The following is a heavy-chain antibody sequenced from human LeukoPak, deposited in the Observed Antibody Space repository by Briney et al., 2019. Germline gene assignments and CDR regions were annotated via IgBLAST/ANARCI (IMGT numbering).Heavy chain of an antibody. CDR1: GGSISSSSYY. D-gene: IGHD3-3*01. CDR2: IYYSGST. J-gene: IGHJ4*02. Sequence: SETLSLTCTVSGGSISSSSYYWGWIRQPPGKGLELIGSIYYSGSTYYDPSLKSRVTISVDTSNNQFSLKLSSVTAADTAVYYCARDPITIFGVVMNWGQGTLVTVSS. CDR3: ARDPITIFGVVMN. V-gene: IGHV4-39*07.